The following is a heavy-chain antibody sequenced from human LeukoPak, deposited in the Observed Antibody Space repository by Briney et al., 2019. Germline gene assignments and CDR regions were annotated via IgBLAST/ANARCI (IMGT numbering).Heavy chain of an antibody. Sequence: GGSLRLSCAASGFTFSSYWMSWVRQAPGKGLEWVSSISSSSSYIYYADSVKGRFTISRDNAKNSLYLQMNSLRAEDTAVYYCARAREYYYDSSGYTPSPTFPDYWGQGTLVTVSS. V-gene: IGHV3-21*01. CDR1: GFTFSSYW. D-gene: IGHD3-22*01. CDR3: ARAREYYYDSSGYTPSPTFPDY. CDR2: ISSSSSYI. J-gene: IGHJ4*02.